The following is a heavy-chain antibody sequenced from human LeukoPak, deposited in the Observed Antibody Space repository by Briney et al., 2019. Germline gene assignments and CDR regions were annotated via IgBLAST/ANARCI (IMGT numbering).Heavy chain of an antibody. CDR1: GYSISSGCY. Sequence: SETLSLTCTVSGYSISSGCYWGWIRQPPGKGLEWIGSIYHSGSTYYNPSLKSRVTISVDTSKNQFSLKLSSVTAADTAVYYCARVKYDSSGYYYVGYFDYWGQGTLVTVSS. CDR2: IYHSGST. J-gene: IGHJ4*02. V-gene: IGHV4-38-2*02. D-gene: IGHD3-22*01. CDR3: ARVKYDSSGYYYVGYFDY.